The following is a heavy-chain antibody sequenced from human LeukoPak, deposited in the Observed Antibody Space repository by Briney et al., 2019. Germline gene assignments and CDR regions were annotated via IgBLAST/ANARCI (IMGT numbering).Heavy chain of an antibody. CDR2: IYHSGST. Sequence: SETLSLTCTVSGYSISSGHYWGWIRQPPGKGLEWIGSIYHSGSTYYNPSLKSRVTISVDTSKNQFSLKLSSVTAADTAVYYCATSLTTVTHYYYYMDVWGKGTTVTISS. J-gene: IGHJ6*03. V-gene: IGHV4-38-2*02. CDR1: GYSISSGHY. D-gene: IGHD4-11*01. CDR3: ATSLTTVTHYYYYMDV.